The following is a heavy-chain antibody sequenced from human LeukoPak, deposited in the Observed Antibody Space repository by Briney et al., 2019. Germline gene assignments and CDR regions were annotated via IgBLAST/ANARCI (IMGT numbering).Heavy chain of an antibody. CDR1: GGSISSYY. V-gene: IGHV4-59*01. Sequence: SETLSLTCTVSGGSISSYYWSWIRQPPGKGLEWIGYIYYSGSTNYNPSLKSRVTISVDTSKNQFSLKLSSVTAADTAVYYCARALDEYSSSSDFYYYYMDVWGKGTTVTVSS. D-gene: IGHD6-6*01. J-gene: IGHJ6*03. CDR2: IYYSGST. CDR3: ARALDEYSSSSDFYYYYMDV.